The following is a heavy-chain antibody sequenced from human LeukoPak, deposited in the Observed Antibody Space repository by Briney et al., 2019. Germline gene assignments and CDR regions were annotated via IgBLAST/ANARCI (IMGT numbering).Heavy chain of an antibody. Sequence: GGSLRLSCATSGFTFKNYWMHWVRQAPGKGLVWVSRISDDGRTTTYADSVKGRFTISRDNAKNTLYLQMNSLRAEDTAVYYCVSSPSFLDYWGQGTLVTVSS. CDR3: VSSPSFLDY. CDR1: GFTFKNYW. CDR2: ISDDGRTT. V-gene: IGHV3-74*01. D-gene: IGHD3-10*01. J-gene: IGHJ4*02.